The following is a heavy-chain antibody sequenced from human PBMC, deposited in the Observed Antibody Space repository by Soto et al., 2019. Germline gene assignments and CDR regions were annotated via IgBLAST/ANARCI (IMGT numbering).Heavy chain of an antibody. J-gene: IGHJ6*02. CDR1: GFTFSSYS. CDR2: ISTTSKSI. V-gene: IGHV3-21*01. D-gene: IGHD2-2*01. Sequence: GGSLRLSCAASGFTFSSYSMNWVRQAPGKGLEWVSSISTTSKSIYSADSVKGRFTISRDNAKGSLYLQMNSLRAEDTALYYCTRGTVGYCSSATCSSYYYYGMDVWGQGTTVTVSS. CDR3: TRGTVGYCSSATCSSYYYYGMDV.